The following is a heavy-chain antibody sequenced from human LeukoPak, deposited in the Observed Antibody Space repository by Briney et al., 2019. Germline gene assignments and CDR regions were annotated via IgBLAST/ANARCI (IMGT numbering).Heavy chain of an antibody. CDR1: GYSISSGYY. J-gene: IGHJ6*03. Sequence: SETLSLTCTVSGYSISSGYYWGWIRQPPGKGLEWIGYIYYSGSTNYNPSLKSRVTISVDLSKNQFSLKLSSVTAADTAVYYCARTTEGGYTYDYFYYYYMDVWGKGTTVTISS. V-gene: IGHV4-61*01. CDR3: ARTTEGGYTYDYFYYYYMDV. D-gene: IGHD5-18*01. CDR2: IYYSGST.